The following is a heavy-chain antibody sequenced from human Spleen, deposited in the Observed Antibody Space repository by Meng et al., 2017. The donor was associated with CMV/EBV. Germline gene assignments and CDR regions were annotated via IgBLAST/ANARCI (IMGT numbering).Heavy chain of an antibody. J-gene: IGHJ5*02. CDR2: INPNGGGT. D-gene: IGHD2-2*01. CDR3: ARDLRGEVTPATPKYNWFHP. V-gene: IGHV1-2*02. Sequence: FSGYYMRWVQQAPGQGLWWIGWINPNGGGTNSAQKFLGRVTLTRDTSISTDYMELSGLKSDDTAVYYCARDLRGEVTPATPKYNWFHPWGQGTLVTVSS. CDR1: FSGYY.